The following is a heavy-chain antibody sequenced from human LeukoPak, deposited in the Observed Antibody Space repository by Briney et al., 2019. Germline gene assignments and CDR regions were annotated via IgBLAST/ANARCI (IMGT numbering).Heavy chain of an antibody. Sequence: ASVKVSCTASGYTFTSYYMHWVRQAPGQGLEWMGIINPSGGSTSYAQKFQGRVTMTRDTSTSTVYMELSSLRSEDTAVYYCARAWVPAPNSGYYGSGVYNWFDPWGQGTLVTVSS. J-gene: IGHJ5*02. D-gene: IGHD3-10*01. CDR3: ARAWVPAPNSGYYGSGVYNWFDP. CDR2: INPSGGST. CDR1: GYTFTSYY. V-gene: IGHV1-46*01.